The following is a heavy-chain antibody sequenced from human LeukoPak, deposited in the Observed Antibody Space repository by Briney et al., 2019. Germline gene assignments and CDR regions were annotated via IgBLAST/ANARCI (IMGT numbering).Heavy chain of an antibody. V-gene: IGHV3-15*05. CDR3: AREGDYGDWTGNAFDI. CDR1: GFTFSNAW. D-gene: IGHD4-17*01. CDR2: IKSKTDGGTT. J-gene: IGHJ3*02. Sequence: PGGSLRLSCAASGFTFSNAWMSWVRQAPGKGLEWVGRIKSKTDGGTTDYAAPVKGRFTISRDNAKNTLYLQMNSLRAEDTAVYYCAREGDYGDWTGNAFDIWGQGTMVTVSS.